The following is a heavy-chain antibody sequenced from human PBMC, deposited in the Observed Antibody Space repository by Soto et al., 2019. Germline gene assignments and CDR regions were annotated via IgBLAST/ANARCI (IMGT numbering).Heavy chain of an antibody. D-gene: IGHD6-13*01. CDR1: GGSISSSSYY. CDR2: IYYSGST. J-gene: IGHJ4*02. V-gene: IGHV4-39*01. Sequence: QLQLQESGPGLVKPSETLSLTYTVSGGSISSSSYYWGWIRQPPGKGLEWIGSIYYSGSTYYNPSLKRRVTISVDTSKNQFSLKLSSVTAADTAVYYCARRARAAVDYWGQGTLVTVSS. CDR3: ARRARAAVDY.